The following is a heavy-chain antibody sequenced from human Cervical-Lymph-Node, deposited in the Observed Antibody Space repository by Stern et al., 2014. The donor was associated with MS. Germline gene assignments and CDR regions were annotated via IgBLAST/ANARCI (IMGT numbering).Heavy chain of an antibody. J-gene: IGHJ6*02. CDR1: GFTFSDYF. D-gene: IGHD2/OR15-2a*01. V-gene: IGHV3-11*01. CDR3: ARCNVPRKAYSMDV. Sequence: VQLVESGGGLVKPGGSLRLSCGASGFTFSDYFMSWIRQAPGKGLEWVAYISSGGSDIHYADSVKGRFTISRENANSSLYLQMHSLRAEDTAVYYCARCNVPRKAYSMDVWGQGTTVTVSS. CDR2: ISSGGSDI.